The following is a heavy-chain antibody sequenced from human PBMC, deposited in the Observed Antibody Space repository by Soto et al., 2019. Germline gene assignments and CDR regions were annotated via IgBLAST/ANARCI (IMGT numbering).Heavy chain of an antibody. D-gene: IGHD4-4*01. V-gene: IGHV3-11*01. CDR1: GFTFSDYY. J-gene: IGHJ4*02. CDR3: AREPRDDYMISGGFDY. Sequence: GGSLRLSCVASGFTFSDYYMSWFRQAPGEGLEWVSYISSGGSVIYSADSMKGRFTISRDNAKNSLYLQVNSLRAEDTAVYYCAREPRDDYMISGGFDYWGQGTLVTVSS. CDR2: ISSGGSVI.